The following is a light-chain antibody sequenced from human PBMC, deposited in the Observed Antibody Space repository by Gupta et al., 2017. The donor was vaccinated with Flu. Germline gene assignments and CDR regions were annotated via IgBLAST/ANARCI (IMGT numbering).Light chain of an antibody. Sequence: VLTQPPSAAGTPGERVNISCSGSSSNIGSNTVNWYQQLPGTAVNILNYSKNRRPRGVPDRSAGYTASTSALPVIGVLASEDEAYYCRAGWNDSLNGLVFGGGTKLTVL. J-gene: IGLJ3*02. CDR3: AGWNDSLNGLV. CDR2: SKN. CDR1: SSNIGSNT. V-gene: IGLV1-44*01.